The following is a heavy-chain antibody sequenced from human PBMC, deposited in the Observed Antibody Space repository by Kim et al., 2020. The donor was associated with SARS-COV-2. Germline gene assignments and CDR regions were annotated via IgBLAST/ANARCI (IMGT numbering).Heavy chain of an antibody. V-gene: IGHV3-11*01. Sequence: YEDSVKSRLTITRDNDKNSLYLQMNSLRAEETAVYYCARSSTSYYYGMDVWGQGTTVTVSS. J-gene: IGHJ6*02. CDR3: ARSSTSYYYGMDV. D-gene: IGHD2-2*01.